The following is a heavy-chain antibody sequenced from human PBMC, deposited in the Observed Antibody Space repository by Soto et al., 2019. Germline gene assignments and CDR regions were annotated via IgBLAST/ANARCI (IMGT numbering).Heavy chain of an antibody. CDR1: GGSISSYY. J-gene: IGHJ4*02. CDR2: IYYSGST. V-gene: IGHV4-59*08. Sequence: SETLSLTCTVSGGSISSYYWSWIRQPPGKGLEWIGYIYYSGSTNYNPSLKSRVTISVDTSKNQFSLKLSSVTAADTAVYYCARHEERWLQMDDWGQGTLVTVSS. CDR3: ARHEERWLQMDD. D-gene: IGHD5-12*01.